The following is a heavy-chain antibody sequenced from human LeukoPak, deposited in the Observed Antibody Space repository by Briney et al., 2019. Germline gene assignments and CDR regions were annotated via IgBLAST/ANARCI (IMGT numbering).Heavy chain of an antibody. V-gene: IGHV3-9*01. D-gene: IGHD2-15*01. J-gene: IGHJ4*02. Sequence: GGSLRLSCAASGFTFDDYAMHWVRQAPGKGLEWVSGISWNSGSIGYADSVKGRFTISRDNAKSPLYLQMNSLRAEDTALYYCAKGHYGIVAYFDYWGQGTLVTVSS. CDR2: ISWNSGSI. CDR1: GFTFDDYA. CDR3: AKGHYGIVAYFDY.